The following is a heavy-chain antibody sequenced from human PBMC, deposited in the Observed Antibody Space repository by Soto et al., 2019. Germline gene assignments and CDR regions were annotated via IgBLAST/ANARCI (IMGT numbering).Heavy chain of an antibody. D-gene: IGHD6-19*01. Sequence: QVQLVQSGAEVKKPGASVKVSCKASGYTFTSYGISWVRQAPGQGLEWVGWISAYNGNTNYAQKLQGRVTMTTDTSTSTAYMELRSLRSDDTAVYYCAREEWLDYLAQGKYYYYGMDVWGQGTTVTVSS. V-gene: IGHV1-18*01. CDR2: ISAYNGNT. CDR1: GYTFTSYG. J-gene: IGHJ6*02. CDR3: AREEWLDYLAQGKYYYYGMDV.